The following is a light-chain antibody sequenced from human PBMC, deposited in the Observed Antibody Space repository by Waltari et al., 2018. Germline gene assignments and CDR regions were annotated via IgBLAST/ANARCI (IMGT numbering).Light chain of an antibody. CDR2: EVS. V-gene: IGLV2-14*01. CDR3: SSYTSSSTRMV. J-gene: IGLJ2*01. Sequence: QSALTQPASVSGSPGQSITISCTGTSSDVGGYNSVSWYQQHPGKAPKLMSYEVSNRPSGVSNRFSGSKSGNTASLTISGLQAEDEADYYCSSYTSSSTRMVFGGGTKLTVL. CDR1: SSDVGGYNS.